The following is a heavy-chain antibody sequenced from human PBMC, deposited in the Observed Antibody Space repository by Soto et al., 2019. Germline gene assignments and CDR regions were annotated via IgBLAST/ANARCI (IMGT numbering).Heavy chain of an antibody. CDR2: VYYRGRS. D-gene: IGHD1-20*01. J-gene: IGHJ4*02. V-gene: IGHV4-39*01. CDR1: GGSVTNSSYY. Sequence: SETLCVTCTVSGGSVTNSSYYWGWIRQSPGKGLEWIGSVYYRGRSYSKSSVKSRVTISVDTSKNQFSLNVNSVTASDTAVYLCVRQRPTVITQPYLDYWGPG. CDR3: VRQRPTVITQPYLDY.